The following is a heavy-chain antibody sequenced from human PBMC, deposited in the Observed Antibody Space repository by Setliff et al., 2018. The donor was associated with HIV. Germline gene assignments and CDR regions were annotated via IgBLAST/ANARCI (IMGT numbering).Heavy chain of an antibody. Sequence: SETLSLTCTVSGGSISSSSYYWGWIRQPPGKGLEWIGSFFNDGRTYYNPSLKSRVTIPMDTSTNQFSLKLTSVTAADTAVYFCARHFPSISLFFGDPGPFDRWGQGALVTVSS. V-gene: IGHV4-39*01. D-gene: IGHD3-10*01. CDR3: ARHFPSISLFFGDPGPFDR. J-gene: IGHJ4*02. CDR2: FFNDGRT. CDR1: GGSISSSSYY.